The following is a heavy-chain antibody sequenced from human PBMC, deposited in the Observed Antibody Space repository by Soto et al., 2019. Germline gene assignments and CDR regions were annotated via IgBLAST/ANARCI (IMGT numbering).Heavy chain of an antibody. J-gene: IGHJ3*02. Sequence: PGESLKISCKGLGNSFNNWIGWVRQMPGKGLEWMGIIYPGDSDTRYSPSFQGQVTISADKSISTAYLQWSSLKASDTAMYYCAHYGSGIGAFDIWGQGTMVTVSS. D-gene: IGHD3-10*01. CDR3: AHYGSGIGAFDI. CDR1: GNSFNNW. V-gene: IGHV5-51*01. CDR2: IYPGDSDT.